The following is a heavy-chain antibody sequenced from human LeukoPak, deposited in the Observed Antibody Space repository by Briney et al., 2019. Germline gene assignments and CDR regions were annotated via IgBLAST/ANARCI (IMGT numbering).Heavy chain of an antibody. CDR3: AKVVATIGRFDY. J-gene: IGHJ4*02. D-gene: IGHD5-12*01. CDR2: ISGSGGST. V-gene: IGHV3-23*01. CDR1: GFIFSNYA. Sequence: GASLGLSCEASGFIFSNYAMSWVRQAPGKGLEWVSGISGSGGSTYYADSVKGRFTISRDNSKNTLYLQMNSLRAEDTAVYYCAKVVATIGRFDYWGQGTLVAVSS.